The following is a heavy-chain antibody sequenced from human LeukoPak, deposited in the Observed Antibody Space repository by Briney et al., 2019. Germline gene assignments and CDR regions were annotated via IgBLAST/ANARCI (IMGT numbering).Heavy chain of an antibody. J-gene: IGHJ6*03. D-gene: IGHD6-13*01. V-gene: IGHV3-30*02. Sequence: PGGSLRLSCAASGFTFSSYGMHWVRQAPGKGLEWVAFIRYDGSNKYYADSVKGRFTISRDNSKNTLYLQMNSLRAEDTAVYYCAKDATPALGTVYMDVWGKGTTVTISS. CDR1: GFTFSSYG. CDR3: AKDATPALGTVYMDV. CDR2: IRYDGSNK.